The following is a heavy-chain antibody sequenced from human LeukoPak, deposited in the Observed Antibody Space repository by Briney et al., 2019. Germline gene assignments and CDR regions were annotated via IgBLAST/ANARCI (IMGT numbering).Heavy chain of an antibody. V-gene: IGHV4-39*01. Sequence: PSETLSLTCTVSGGSISSSSYYWGWIRQPPGKGLEWIGSIYYSGSTYYNPSLKSRVTISVDTSKNQFSLKLSSVTAADTAVYYCAWGTVAQFDYWGQGTLVTVSS. D-gene: IGHD6-25*01. CDR1: GGSISSSSYY. J-gene: IGHJ4*02. CDR2: IYYSGST. CDR3: AWGTVAQFDY.